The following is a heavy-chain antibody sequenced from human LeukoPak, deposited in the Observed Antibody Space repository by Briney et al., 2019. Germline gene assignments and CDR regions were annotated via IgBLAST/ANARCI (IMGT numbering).Heavy chain of an antibody. J-gene: IGHJ4*02. CDR3: ARGEYYDSSGYSYFDY. CDR1: GGSISSGGYH. CDR2: IYYSGST. D-gene: IGHD3-22*01. Sequence: KSSETLSLTCTVSGGSISSGGYHWSWIRQHPGKGLEWIGYIYYSGSTSYNPSLKSRVTISVDTSKNQFSLKLSSVTAADTAVYYCARGEYYDSSGYSYFDYWGQGTLVTVSS. V-gene: IGHV4-31*03.